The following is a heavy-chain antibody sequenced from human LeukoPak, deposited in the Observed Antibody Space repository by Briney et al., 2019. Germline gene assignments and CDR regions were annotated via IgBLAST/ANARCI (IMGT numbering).Heavy chain of an antibody. CDR2: ISWESESI. V-gene: IGHV3-9*01. Sequence: GRSLRLSCAASGFTFDDYGMHWVRQAPRKGLEWVAGISWESESIGYADSVRGRFTISRDNAKNSLYLQMHSLRAEDTAFYYCARGDSTGFYYAVFEDRGQGTLVTVSS. CDR3: ARGDSTGFYYAVFED. CDR1: GFTFDDYG. J-gene: IGHJ4*02. D-gene: IGHD3-22*01.